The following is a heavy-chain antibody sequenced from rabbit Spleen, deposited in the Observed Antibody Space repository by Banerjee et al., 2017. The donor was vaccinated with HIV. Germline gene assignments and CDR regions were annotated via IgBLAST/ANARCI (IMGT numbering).Heavy chain of an antibody. CDR3: AKDAGSGHYIDAYFDL. V-gene: IGHV1S40*01. CDR1: GFSFSSGYD. D-gene: IGHD8-1*01. J-gene: IGHJ4*01. Sequence: QSVEESGGDLVKPGASLTLTCTASGFSFSSGYDMCWVRQAPGKGLEWIACIDAGSSDFTYHASWAKGRFTISRTSSTTVTLQMTSLTVADTATYFCAKDAGSGHYIDAYFDLWGPGTLVTVS. CDR2: IDAGSSDFT.